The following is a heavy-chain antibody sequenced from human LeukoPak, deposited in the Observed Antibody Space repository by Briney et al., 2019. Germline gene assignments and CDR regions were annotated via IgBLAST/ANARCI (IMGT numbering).Heavy chain of an antibody. CDR1: GGSISSYY. D-gene: IGHD3-3*01. Sequence: SETLSLTCTVSGGSISSYYWSWIRQPPGKGLKWIGNIYYSGYTTYSPSLRSRVTISVDTSKNQFSLKLSSVTAADTAVYYCARGADLSYYDFWSGYSFFWFDPWGQGTLVTVSS. J-gene: IGHJ5*02. CDR2: IYYSGYT. CDR3: ARGADLSYYDFWSGYSFFWFDP. V-gene: IGHV4-59*01.